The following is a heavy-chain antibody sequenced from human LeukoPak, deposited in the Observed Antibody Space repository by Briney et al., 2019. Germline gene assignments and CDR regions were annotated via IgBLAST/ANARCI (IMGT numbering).Heavy chain of an antibody. V-gene: IGHV3-23*01. D-gene: IGHD6-19*01. CDR3: AKDPSSRIAVAGTAVDY. J-gene: IGHJ4*02. CDR2: ISGSGGST. Sequence: HPGGSLRLSCAASGFTFSSYAMSWVRQAPGKGLEWVSAISGSGGSTYYADSVKGRFTISRDNSKNTLYLQMNSLRAEDTAVYYCAKDPSSRIAVAGTAVDYWGQGTLVTVSS. CDR1: GFTFSSYA.